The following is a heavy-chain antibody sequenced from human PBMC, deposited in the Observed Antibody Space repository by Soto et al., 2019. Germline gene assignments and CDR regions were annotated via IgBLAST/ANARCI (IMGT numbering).Heavy chain of an antibody. Sequence: QVQLQESGPGLVKPSDTLSLTCTVSGDSFNISYWNWIRQPPGKGLEWIGYVFYSGGPFYNPSLMRRVTLSIDSSNQKFSLKMNFVTAADTAVYFCARAPLTPSARAFDIWGQGTWVTVSS. CDR3: ARAPLTPSARAFDI. J-gene: IGHJ3*02. CDR1: GDSFNISY. CDR2: VFYSGGP. V-gene: IGHV4-59*07.